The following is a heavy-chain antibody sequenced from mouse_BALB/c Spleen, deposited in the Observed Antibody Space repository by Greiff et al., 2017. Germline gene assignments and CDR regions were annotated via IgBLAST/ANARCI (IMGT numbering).Heavy chain of an antibody. CDR1: GFTFSSYG. V-gene: IGHV5-6*02. D-gene: IGHD4-1*01. Sequence: DVMLVESGGDLVKPGGSLKLSCAASGFTFSSYGMSWVRQTPDKRLEWVATISSGGSYTYYPDSVKGRFTISRDNAKNTLYLQMSSLKSEDTAMYYCAREEVLGREYFDYWGQGTTLTVSS. CDR2: ISSGGSYT. J-gene: IGHJ2*01. CDR3: AREEVLGREYFDY.